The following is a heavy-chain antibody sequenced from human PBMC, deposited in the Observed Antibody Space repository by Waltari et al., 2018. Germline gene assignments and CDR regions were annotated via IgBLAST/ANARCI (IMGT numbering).Heavy chain of an antibody. CDR1: GYTFTNYD. CDR3: TRAMSTVVPADY. D-gene: IGHD4-17*01. Sequence: QVQLVQSGAELKRPGASVKVSCKASGYTFTNYDINWVRQARGQGLEWVGWMNPNSGNAGYDQGFQGRVTLTRDTSISPAFMELSSLTSEDTAVYYCTRAMSTVVPADYWGQGALVTV. V-gene: IGHV1-8*03. J-gene: IGHJ4*02. CDR2: MNPNSGNA.